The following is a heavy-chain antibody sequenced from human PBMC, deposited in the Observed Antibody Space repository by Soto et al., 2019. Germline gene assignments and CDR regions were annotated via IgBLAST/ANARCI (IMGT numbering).Heavy chain of an antibody. J-gene: IGHJ5*02. Sequence: QVQLQQWGAGLLKPSETLSLTCAVYGGSFSSYYWSWIRQPPGKGLEWIGEINHSGSTNYNPSLKSRVTISVDTSKNQFSLKLSSVTAADTAVYYCARGAYSSSWYLMLRLGSWWFDPWGQGTLVTVSS. CDR1: GGSFSSYY. V-gene: IGHV4-34*01. CDR2: INHSGST. CDR3: ARGAYSSSWYLMLRLGSWWFDP. D-gene: IGHD6-13*01.